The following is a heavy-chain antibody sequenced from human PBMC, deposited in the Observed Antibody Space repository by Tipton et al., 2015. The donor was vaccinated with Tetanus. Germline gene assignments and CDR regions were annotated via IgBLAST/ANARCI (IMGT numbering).Heavy chain of an antibody. CDR2: IDPNSGGT. CDR3: ARDRGDYISYGMDV. V-gene: IGHV1-2*02. Sequence: QLVQSGAEVKKPGASVKVSCKASGYTFTGYYMYWVRQAPGQGLEWMGWIDPNSGGTVYAQKFQGRVPMTRDTSISTAYMELRSLRSDDTAVYYCARDRGDYISYGMDVWGPGTTVPVS. J-gene: IGHJ6*02. D-gene: IGHD3-22*01. CDR1: GYTFTGYY.